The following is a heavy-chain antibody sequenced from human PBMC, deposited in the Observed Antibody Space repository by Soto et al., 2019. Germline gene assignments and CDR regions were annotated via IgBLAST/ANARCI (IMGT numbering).Heavy chain of an antibody. D-gene: IGHD3-22*01. CDR3: ARDPYYYDSSGYYAKYYFDY. J-gene: IGHJ4*02. Sequence: ASVKVSCKASGYTFTSYYMHWVRQAPGQGLEWMGIINPSGGSTSYAQKFQGRVTMTRDTSTSTVYMELSSLRSEDTAVYYCARDPYYYDSSGYYAKYYFDYWGQGTLVTVS. CDR1: GYTFTSYY. CDR2: INPSGGST. V-gene: IGHV1-46*01.